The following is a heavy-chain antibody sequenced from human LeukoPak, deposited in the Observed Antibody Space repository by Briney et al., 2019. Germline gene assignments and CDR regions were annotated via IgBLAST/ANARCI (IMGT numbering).Heavy chain of an antibody. CDR3: AREGGRQWLVSGALDS. CDR1: DDSVSSSRYY. V-gene: IGHV4-61*01. J-gene: IGHJ5*01. Sequence: SETLSLTCTVSDDSVSSSRYYWTWIRQPPGKGLEWIGYIYHGSATYNPSLESRVTLSMDTSRNQYSLKMTSVTAADTAVYYCAREGGRQWLVSGALDSWGQGTLVTVSS. CDR2: IYHGSA. D-gene: IGHD6-19*01.